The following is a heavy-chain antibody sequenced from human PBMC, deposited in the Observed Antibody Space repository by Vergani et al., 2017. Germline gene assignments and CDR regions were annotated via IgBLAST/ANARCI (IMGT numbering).Heavy chain of an antibody. CDR1: GFTFSSYS. CDR3: ARDLFYYDSSGYYSGFFDY. Sequence: EVQLVESGGGLVKPGGSLRLSCAASGFTFSSYSMNWVRQAPGKGLEWVSSISSSSSYIYYSDSVKGRFTISRDNAKNSLYLQMNSLRAEDTDVYYCARDLFYYDSSGYYSGFFDYWGQGTLVTVSS. V-gene: IGHV3-21*01. CDR2: ISSSSSYI. D-gene: IGHD3-22*01. J-gene: IGHJ4*02.